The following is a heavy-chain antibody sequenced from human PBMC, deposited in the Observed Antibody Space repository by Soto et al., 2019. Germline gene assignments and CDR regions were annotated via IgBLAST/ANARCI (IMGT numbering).Heavy chain of an antibody. CDR2: INHSGST. Sequence: PSETLSLTCAVYGGSFSGYYWSWIRQPPGKGLEWIGEINHSGSTNYNPSPKSRVTISVDTSKNQFSLKLTSVTAADTAVYCCARDKITGLFDYWGQGTLVTVSS. CDR1: GGSFSGYY. J-gene: IGHJ4*02. D-gene: IGHD2-8*02. CDR3: ARDKITGLFDY. V-gene: IGHV4-34*01.